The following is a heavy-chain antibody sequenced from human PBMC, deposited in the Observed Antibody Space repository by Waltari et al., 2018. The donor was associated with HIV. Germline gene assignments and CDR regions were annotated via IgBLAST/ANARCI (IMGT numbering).Heavy chain of an antibody. V-gene: IGHV4-38-2*01. CDR1: GYSISSGYY. D-gene: IGHD6-13*01. Sequence: QVQLQESGPGLVKPSETLSLTCAVSGYSISSGYYWGWIRQPPGKGLEWIGSIYHSGSTYYNPSLKSRVTISVDTSKNQFSLKLSSVTAADTAVYYCARAEGGAAAGYYFDYWGQGTLVTVSS. J-gene: IGHJ4*02. CDR2: IYHSGST. CDR3: ARAEGGAAAGYYFDY.